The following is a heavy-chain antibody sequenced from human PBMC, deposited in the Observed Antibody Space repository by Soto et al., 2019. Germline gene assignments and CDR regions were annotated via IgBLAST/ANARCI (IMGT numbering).Heavy chain of an antibody. CDR3: ARERLNTGWYGFDY. CDR1: GYTFANFD. Sequence: QVQLVRSGGEVKKPGASVKVSCKTSGYTFANFDFSWVRQAPGQGLEWMGWVSNRNGVTNYAENFRDRVTISTDTSTNTVYMELRSLRSDDTAVYFCARERLNTGWYGFDYWGQGTQVTVSS. V-gene: IGHV1-18*04. CDR2: VSNRNGVT. J-gene: IGHJ4*02. D-gene: IGHD6-19*01.